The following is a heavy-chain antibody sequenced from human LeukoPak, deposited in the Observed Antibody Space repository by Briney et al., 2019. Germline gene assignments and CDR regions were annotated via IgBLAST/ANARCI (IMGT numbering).Heavy chain of an antibody. D-gene: IGHD5-18*01. Sequence: SETLSLTCTVSGGSISSYYWSWIRQPPRKGLEWIGYIYYSGSTNYNPSLKSRVTISVDTSKNQFSLKLSSVTAADTAVYYCARAPFGYSSGTQEDYWGPGTLVTVSS. CDR2: IYYSGST. CDR1: GGSISSYY. V-gene: IGHV4-59*01. J-gene: IGHJ4*02. CDR3: ARAPFGYSSGTQEDY.